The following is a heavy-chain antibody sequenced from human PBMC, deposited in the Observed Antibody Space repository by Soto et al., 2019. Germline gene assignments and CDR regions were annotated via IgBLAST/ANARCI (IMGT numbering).Heavy chain of an antibody. CDR2: INQDGNED. CDR1: GFTFSSYW. Sequence: VHLEESGGGLVQPGGSLRLSCAASGFTFSSYWMNWVRQAPGKGLEWVANINQDGNEDNLLESVKGRFTISRDNAKSSLFVQMNSLRVADTAVYYCARTGDGHHDFLDYWGQGALFSFSS. V-gene: IGHV3-7*01. J-gene: IGHJ4*02. D-gene: IGHD1-1*01. CDR3: ARTGDGHHDFLDY.